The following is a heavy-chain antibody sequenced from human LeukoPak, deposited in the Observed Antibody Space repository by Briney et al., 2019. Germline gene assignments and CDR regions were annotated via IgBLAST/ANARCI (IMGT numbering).Heavy chain of an antibody. D-gene: IGHD6-6*01. CDR3: ARRAARPDY. CDR2: IRPGGST. CDR1: GYTFTNYY. Sequence: ASVTVSCKASGYTFTNYYIHWVRQAPGQGLEYMGIIRPGGSTAYPQKFQGRVTMTRDTATSTAYMELRSLRSDDTAVYYCARRAARPDYWGQGTLVTVSS. J-gene: IGHJ4*02. V-gene: IGHV1-46*01.